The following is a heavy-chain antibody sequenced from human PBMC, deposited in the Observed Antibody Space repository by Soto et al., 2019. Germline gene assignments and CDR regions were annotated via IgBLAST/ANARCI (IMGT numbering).Heavy chain of an antibody. CDR3: ARGPTRQWLVSHYGMDV. CDR2: INPNSGGT. J-gene: IGHJ6*02. CDR1: GYTFTGYY. V-gene: IGHV1-2*04. D-gene: IGHD6-19*01. Sequence: QVQLVQSGAEVKKPGASVKVSCKASGYTFTGYYMHWVRQAPGQGLEWMGWINPNSGGTNYAQKFQGWVTMTRDTSISTAYMELSRLRSDDTAVYYCARGPTRQWLVSHYGMDVWGQGTTVTVS.